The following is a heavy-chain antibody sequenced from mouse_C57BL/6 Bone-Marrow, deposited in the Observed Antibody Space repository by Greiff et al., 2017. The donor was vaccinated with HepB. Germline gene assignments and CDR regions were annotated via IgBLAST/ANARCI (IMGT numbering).Heavy chain of an antibody. D-gene: IGHD2-1*01. J-gene: IGHJ2*01. CDR2: IDPETGGT. CDR3: TRCPSYGKIDY. Sequence: VQLQESGAELVRPGASVTLSCKASGYTFTDYEMHWVKQTPVHGLEWIGAIDPETGGTAYNQKFKGKAILTADKSSSTAYMELRSLTSEDSAVYYCTRCPSYGKIDYWGQGTTLTVSS. CDR1: GYTFTDYE. V-gene: IGHV1-15*01.